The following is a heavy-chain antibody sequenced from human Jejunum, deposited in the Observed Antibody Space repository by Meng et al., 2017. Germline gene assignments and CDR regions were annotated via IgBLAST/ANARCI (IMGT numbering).Heavy chain of an antibody. CDR2: IHYSGST. CDR1: GASISSFTYY. CDR3: ARADYVRYFDL. D-gene: IGHD3-10*02. V-gene: IGHV4-39*07. Sequence: PQEPGPGLVKPSETLSPTCTVSGASISSFTYYWAWIRLPPGKGLEWIGSIHYSGSTHHNPSLKSRVTISTDASTNQFSLRLTSVTAADTALYYCARADYVRYFDLWGRGTLVTVSS. J-gene: IGHJ2*01.